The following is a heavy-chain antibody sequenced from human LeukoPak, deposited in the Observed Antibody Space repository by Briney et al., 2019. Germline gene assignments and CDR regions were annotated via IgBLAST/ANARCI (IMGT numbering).Heavy chain of an antibody. Sequence: SQTLSLTCTVSGGSISSGGYYWSWIRQHPGKGLEWIGYIYYSGSTYYNPSLKSRVTISVDTSKNQFSLKLSSVTAADTAVYHCGVTTGPYYGMDVWGQGTTVTVSS. V-gene: IGHV4-31*03. D-gene: IGHD4-11*01. CDR2: IYYSGST. CDR3: GVTTGPYYGMDV. CDR1: GGSISSGGYY. J-gene: IGHJ6*02.